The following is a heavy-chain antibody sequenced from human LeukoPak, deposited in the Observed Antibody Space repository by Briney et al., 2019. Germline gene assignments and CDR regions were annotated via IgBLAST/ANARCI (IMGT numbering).Heavy chain of an antibody. CDR3: ARYDYVWGSYRYPNDY. J-gene: IGHJ4*02. D-gene: IGHD3-16*02. CDR2: ISAYNGNT. Sequence: ASVKVSCKASGYTFTSYGISWVRQAPGQGLEWMGWISAYNGNTNYAQKFQGRVTMTTDTSTSTAYMGLRSLRSDDTAVYYCARYDYVWGSYRYPNDYWGQGTLVTVSS. V-gene: IGHV1-18*01. CDR1: GYTFTSYG.